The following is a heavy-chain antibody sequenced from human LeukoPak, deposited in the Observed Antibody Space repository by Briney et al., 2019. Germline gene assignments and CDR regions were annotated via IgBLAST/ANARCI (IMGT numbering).Heavy chain of an antibody. J-gene: IGHJ4*02. V-gene: IGHV1-18*04. CDR2: ISAYNGNT. CDR3: ARAHAGYCSGGSCLQNDY. CDR1: GYTFTDYY. Sequence: ASVKVSCKASGYTFTDYYMHWVRQAPGQGFEWMGWISAYNGNTNYAQKLQGRVTMTTDTSTSTAYMELRSLRSDDTAVYYCARAHAGYCSGGSCLQNDYWGQGTLVTVSS. D-gene: IGHD2-15*01.